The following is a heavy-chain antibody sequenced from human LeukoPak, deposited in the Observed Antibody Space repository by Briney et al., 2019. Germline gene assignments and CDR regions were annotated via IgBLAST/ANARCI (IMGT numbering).Heavy chain of an antibody. J-gene: IGHJ1*01. Sequence: SETLSLTCAVYGGSFSGYYWSWIRQPPGKGLEWIGEINHSGSTNYNPSLKSRVTISVDTSKNQFSLKLSSVTAADTAVYCCAGGMVMRRYFQHWGQGTLVTVSS. CDR2: INHSGST. D-gene: IGHD2-8*01. CDR3: AGGMVMRRYFQH. CDR1: GGSFSGYY. V-gene: IGHV4-34*01.